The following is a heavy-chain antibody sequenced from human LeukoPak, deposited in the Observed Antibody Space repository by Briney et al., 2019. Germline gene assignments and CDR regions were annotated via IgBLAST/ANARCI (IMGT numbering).Heavy chain of an antibody. Sequence: ASVKVSCKASGYTFTSYVINWVRQAPGQGLEWMGWISPYNGNTNYAQKLQGTVTMTTDTPTSKAYMELRSLRSDDTAVYYCARDRASGIVDYWGQGTLGTVSS. CDR3: ARDRASGIVDY. D-gene: IGHD6-13*01. CDR2: ISPYNGNT. J-gene: IGHJ4*02. V-gene: IGHV1-18*01. CDR1: GYTFTSYV.